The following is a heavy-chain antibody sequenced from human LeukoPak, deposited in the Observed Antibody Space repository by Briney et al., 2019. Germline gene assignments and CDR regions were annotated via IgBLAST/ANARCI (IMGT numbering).Heavy chain of an antibody. V-gene: IGHV1-24*01. CDR2: FYPEDGET. J-gene: IGHJ4*02. CDR1: GYTLTELS. CDR3: ATVGDYDSSGYYYESAY. Sequence: ASVKVSCKVSGYTLTELSMHWVRQAPGKGLEWMGGFYPEDGETIYAQKFQGRVTMTEDTSTDTAYMELSSLRSEDTAVYYCATVGDYDSSGYYYESAYWGQGTLVTVSS. D-gene: IGHD3-22*01.